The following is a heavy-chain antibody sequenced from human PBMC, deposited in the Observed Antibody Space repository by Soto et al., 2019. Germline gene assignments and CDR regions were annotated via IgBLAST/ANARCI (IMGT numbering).Heavy chain of an antibody. V-gene: IGHV4-30-2*01. CDR3: ASSHAGAHITAAVH. J-gene: IGHJ4*02. D-gene: IGHD6-13*01. CDR2: IYHSGST. CDR1: GGSISSGGYS. Sequence: QLQLHECGTGQVKPSQTLSLTCAVSGGSISSGGYSWSWIRRPPGKGLEWIGYIYHSGSTYYNPSLKSRVTISVDRSKNQFSLKLSSVTAADTAVYYCASSHAGAHITAAVHWGQGTLVTVSS.